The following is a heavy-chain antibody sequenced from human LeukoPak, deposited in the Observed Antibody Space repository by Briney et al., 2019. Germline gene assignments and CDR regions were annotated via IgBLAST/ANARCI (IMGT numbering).Heavy chain of an antibody. CDR1: GFTFSSYS. J-gene: IGHJ4*02. CDR3: ARGSYYHDSSGYLDY. CDR2: ISSSSSTI. D-gene: IGHD3-22*01. Sequence: GGSLRLSCAASGFTFSSYSMNWVRQAPGKGLEWVSYISSSSSTIYYTDPVKGRFTISRDNAKNSLYLQMKSLRDEDTAVYYCARGSYYHDSSGYLDYWGQGTLVTVSS. V-gene: IGHV3-48*02.